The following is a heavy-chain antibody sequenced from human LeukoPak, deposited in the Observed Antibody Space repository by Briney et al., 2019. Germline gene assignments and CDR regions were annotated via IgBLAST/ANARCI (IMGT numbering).Heavy chain of an antibody. CDR2: INPNSGGT. V-gene: IGHV1-2*02. J-gene: IGHJ5*02. Sequence: ASVKVSCKASGYTFTGYYMHWVRQAPGQGLEWMGWINPNSGGTNYAQKLQGRVTMTTDTSTSTAYMELRSLRSDDTAVYYCARERYYYDTNFMAWFDPWGQGTLVTVSS. CDR1: GYTFTGYY. CDR3: ARERYYYDTNFMAWFDP. D-gene: IGHD3-22*01.